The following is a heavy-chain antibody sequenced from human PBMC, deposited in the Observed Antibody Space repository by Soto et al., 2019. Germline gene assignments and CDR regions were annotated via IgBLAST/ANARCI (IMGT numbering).Heavy chain of an antibody. CDR3: AKDTLAMVRGVITAAGVDY. D-gene: IGHD3-10*01. J-gene: IGHJ4*02. V-gene: IGHV3-48*01. CDR1: GFTFSSYS. CDR2: ISSSSSTI. Sequence: GGSLRLSCAASGFTFSSYSMNWVRQAPGKGLEWVSYISSSSSTIYYADSAKGRLTISRDNSKNTLYLQMNSLRAEDTAVYYCAKDTLAMVRGVITAAGVDYWGQGTLVTVSS.